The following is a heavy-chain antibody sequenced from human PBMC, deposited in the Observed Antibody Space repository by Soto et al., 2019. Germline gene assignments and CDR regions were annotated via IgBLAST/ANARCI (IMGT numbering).Heavy chain of an antibody. CDR3: APNLDY. CDR1: GFTFSSYG. Sequence: QVQLVESGGGVVQPGRSLRLSCAASGFTFSSYGMHWVRQAPGKGLEWVAVISYDGSNKYYADSVKGRFTISRDNSKNTLYLQMNSLRAEDTAVYYCAPNLDYWGQGTLVTVS. J-gene: IGHJ4*02. V-gene: IGHV3-30*03. CDR2: ISYDGSNK.